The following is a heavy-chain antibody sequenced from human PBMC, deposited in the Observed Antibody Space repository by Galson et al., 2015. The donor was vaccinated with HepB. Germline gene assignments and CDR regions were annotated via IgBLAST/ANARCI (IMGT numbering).Heavy chain of an antibody. V-gene: IGHV1-69*13. CDR2: IIPIFGTA. D-gene: IGHD3-3*01. Sequence: SVKVSCKASGGTFSSYAISWVRQAPGQGLEWMGGIIPIFGTANYAQKFQGRVTITADESTSTAYMELSSLRSEDTAVYYCARDTSPGITIFGVVMGGGMDVWGQGTTVTVSS. J-gene: IGHJ6*02. CDR1: GGTFSSYA. CDR3: ARDTSPGITIFGVVMGGGMDV.